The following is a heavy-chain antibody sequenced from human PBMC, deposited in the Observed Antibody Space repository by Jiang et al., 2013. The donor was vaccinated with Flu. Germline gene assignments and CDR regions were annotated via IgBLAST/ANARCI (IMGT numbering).Heavy chain of an antibody. CDR2: IYYSGTI. D-gene: IGHD3-10*01. J-gene: IGHJ5*02. Sequence: GSGLVKPSETLSLTCTVSGGSISSYYWSWIRQPPGKGLEWIGYIYYSGTINYNPSLKSRVTISVDTSKNQFSLKVTSVTAADTAVYYCARVYYYGSGTYEEPWFDPWGQGTLVTVSS. CDR3: ARVYYYGSGTYEEPWFDP. V-gene: IGHV4-59*01. CDR1: GGSISSYY.